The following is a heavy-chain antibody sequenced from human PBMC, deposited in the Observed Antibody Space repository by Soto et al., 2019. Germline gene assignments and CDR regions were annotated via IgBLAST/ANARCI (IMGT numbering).Heavy chain of an antibody. Sequence: EVQLVESGGSLVQPGGSLRLSCAASGLTFNYYSMNWVRQAPGKGLEWVSYISSSSSSIYYADSVKGRFTISRDNAKNSLYLQMNSLRAEDTAVYYCASCGYDSSYFGFCGRGTLVTVST. CDR3: ASCGYDSSYFGF. CDR2: ISSSSSSI. CDR1: GLTFNYYS. D-gene: IGHD5-12*01. J-gene: IGHJ4*02. V-gene: IGHV3-48*01.